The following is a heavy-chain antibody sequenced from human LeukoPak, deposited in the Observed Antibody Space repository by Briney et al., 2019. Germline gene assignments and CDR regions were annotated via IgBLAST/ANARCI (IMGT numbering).Heavy chain of an antibody. D-gene: IGHD6-19*01. CDR3: ARGYSSGSSYYFDY. CDR1: GYTLTGYY. J-gene: IGHJ4*02. V-gene: IGHV1-2*02. CDR2: IIPDSGGT. Sequence: ASVKVSCKASGYTLTGYYMHWMRQAPGQGLERMGWIIPDSGGTYYAQKFQGRVTMTRDTSISTAYMELSRLRPDDTAVYYCARGYSSGSSYYFDYWGQGTLVTVSS.